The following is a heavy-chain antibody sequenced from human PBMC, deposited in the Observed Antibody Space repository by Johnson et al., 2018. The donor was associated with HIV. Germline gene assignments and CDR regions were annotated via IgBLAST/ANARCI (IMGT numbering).Heavy chain of an antibody. Sequence: VQLVESGGGVVRPGGSLRLACAASGFTFDDYGMSWVRQAPGKGLEWVSGINWNGGSIGYADSVKGRFTISRDNAKNSLYLQMDSLRAEDTSLYYCARVTGGYYSSSFGNPLDIWGRGTMVTVSS. CDR2: INWNGGSI. CDR3: ARVTGGYYSSSFGNPLDI. J-gene: IGHJ3*02. D-gene: IGHD6-6*01. V-gene: IGHV3-20*04. CDR1: GFTFDDYG.